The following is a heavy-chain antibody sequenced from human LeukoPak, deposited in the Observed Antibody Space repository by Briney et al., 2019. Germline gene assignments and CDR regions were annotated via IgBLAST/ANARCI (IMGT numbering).Heavy chain of an antibody. J-gene: IGHJ1*01. CDR1: GFIFSTYA. D-gene: IGHD4-23*01. V-gene: IGHV3-30*04. CDR3: ARPLGVSNAKYFQK. CDR2: VSYDGSAK. Sequence: GGSLRLSCTASGFIFSTYAIHWVRQAPGKGLEWVAVVSYDGSAKYYADSVKGRFTISRDNSKNTVYLQMNSLRVEDTAVYYCARPLGVSNAKYFQKWGQGTLVTVSS.